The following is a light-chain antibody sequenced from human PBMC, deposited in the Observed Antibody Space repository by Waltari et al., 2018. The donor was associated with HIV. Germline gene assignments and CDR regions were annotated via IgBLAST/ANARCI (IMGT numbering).Light chain of an antibody. CDR3: CSYAGSSNWV. CDR1: SSDVGSYNL. Sequence: QSALTQPASVSGSPGQSINISCTGSSSDVGSYNLVSLYQQHPGKAPKLMIYEGIKRPPGFFNRVAAYKSCYTASLTISGLQAEDEADYYCCSYAGSSNWVFGVGTMLTVL. J-gene: IGLJ3*02. CDR2: EGI. V-gene: IGLV2-23*01.